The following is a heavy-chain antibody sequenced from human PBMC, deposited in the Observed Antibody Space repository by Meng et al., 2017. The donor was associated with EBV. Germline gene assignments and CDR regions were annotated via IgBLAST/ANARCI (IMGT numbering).Heavy chain of an antibody. J-gene: IGHJ4*02. Sequence: GEEGAAGRGLIRWGVSLILSCAACGCIVSIMYRCWVSHAPGKGVVWVAVIYSGSTTYYADSVKGRFTIFRENTKNTLFLQMNRLGAEAAALYYCAREIGSGDCYPDYWGQGTLVTVSS. V-gene: IGHV3-53*01. CDR3: AREIGSGDCYPDY. D-gene: IGHD2-21*02. CDR2: IYSGSTT. CDR1: GCIVSIMY.